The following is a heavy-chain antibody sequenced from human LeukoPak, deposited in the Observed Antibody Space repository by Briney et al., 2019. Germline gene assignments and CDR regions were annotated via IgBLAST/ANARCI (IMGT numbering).Heavy chain of an antibody. V-gene: IGHV3-9*01. Sequence: PGGSLRLSCAASGFTFDDYAMHWVRQVPGKGLEWVSGITWNSGDIDYADSVKGRFTISRDNAKNSLYLQMNSLRVEDTAFYYCAKQGEPDFFDSWGQGTLVTVSS. CDR3: AKQGEPDFFDS. CDR2: ITWNSGDI. D-gene: IGHD1-14*01. J-gene: IGHJ4*02. CDR1: GFTFDDYA.